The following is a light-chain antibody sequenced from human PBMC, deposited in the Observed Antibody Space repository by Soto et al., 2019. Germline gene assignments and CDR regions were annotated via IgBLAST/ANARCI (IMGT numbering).Light chain of an antibody. CDR2: EDN. Sequence: NFMLTQPHSVSESPGKTVTISCTRSSGSIGSSYVQWYQRPGSSPTTVIFEDNQRPTGVPVRFSGSIDSSSNSASLVISGLRTEDEADYYCQSYDTSNPLVFGGGTKLTVL. CDR1: SGSIGSSY. V-gene: IGLV6-57*01. J-gene: IGLJ3*02. CDR3: QSYDTSNPLV.